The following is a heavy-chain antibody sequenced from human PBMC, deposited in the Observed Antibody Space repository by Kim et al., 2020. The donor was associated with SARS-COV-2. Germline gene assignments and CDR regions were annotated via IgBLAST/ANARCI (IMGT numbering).Heavy chain of an antibody. J-gene: IGHJ4*02. CDR2: ISTFNDNP. CDR1: GYTFINYG. V-gene: IGHV1-18*01. CDR3: ARTWIQLWNHFDY. D-gene: IGHD5-18*01. Sequence: ASVKVSCEASGYTFINYGIVWVRQAPGQGLEWLGWISTFNDNPTYAEKFQDRVTMTTDTSTNTAFLEVRSLKSADSAIYYCARTWIQLWNHFDYWGRGTLATVSS.